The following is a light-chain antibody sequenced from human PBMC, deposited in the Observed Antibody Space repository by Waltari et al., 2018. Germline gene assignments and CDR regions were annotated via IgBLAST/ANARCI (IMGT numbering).Light chain of an antibody. V-gene: IGLV3-21*02. Sequence: SYVLTQPPSVSVAPGQTARITCGGNSIESKMVHWYQRKPGQAPVLGVYDDNHRPSGIRERFSGSNFGNTATLTISRVEAGDEADYLWQVWDSVTDPWVFGGGTKLTVL. CDR1: SIESKM. CDR2: DDN. J-gene: IGLJ3*02. CDR3: QVWDSVTDPWV.